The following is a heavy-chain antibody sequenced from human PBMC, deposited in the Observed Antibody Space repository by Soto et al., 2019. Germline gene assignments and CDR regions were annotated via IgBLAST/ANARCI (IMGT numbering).Heavy chain of an antibody. CDR1: GFTFSIYA. D-gene: IGHD2-15*01. J-gene: IGHJ4*02. V-gene: IGHV3-23*01. CDR2: ISPSGGDT. CDR3: VKSDRKDF. Sequence: EVQLLESGGGLVQPGGSLRLSCAASGFTFSIYAMRWVRQAPGKGLEWVSAISPSGGDTYYADSVTGRFTISRDNSRDTLYLQMNSLRADDTAVYYCVKSDRKDFWGQGTLVTVSS.